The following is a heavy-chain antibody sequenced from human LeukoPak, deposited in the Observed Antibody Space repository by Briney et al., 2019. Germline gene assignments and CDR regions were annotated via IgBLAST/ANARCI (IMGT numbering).Heavy chain of an antibody. D-gene: IGHD3-10*01. J-gene: IGHJ4*02. CDR3: ARETYYYGSGSYQSLYYFDY. V-gene: IGHV1-69*05. CDR1: GGTFSSYA. Sequence: GASMRVSCKASGGTFSSYAISWVRQAPGQGLEWMGGIIPIFGTANYAQKFQGRVTITTDESTSTAYMELSSLRSEDTAVYYCARETYYYGSGSYQSLYYFDYWGQGTLVTVSS. CDR2: IIPIFGTA.